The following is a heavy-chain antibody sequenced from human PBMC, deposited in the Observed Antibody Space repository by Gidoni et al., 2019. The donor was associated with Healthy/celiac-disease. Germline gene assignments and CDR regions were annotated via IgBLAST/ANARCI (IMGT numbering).Heavy chain of an antibody. CDR1: GFTFGAYA. Sequence: EVQLVESGGGLVKPGRSLRLSCTASGFTFGAYAMSWFHPAPGSGQGGGGVIRRQGKCVERVGCIRSKAYGGTTEYAASVKGRFTISRDDSKSIAYLQMNSLKTEDTAVYYCTRDASRENGDYVLHSYYYYYMDVWGKGTTVTVSS. CDR3: TRDASRENGDYVLHSYYYYYMDV. J-gene: IGHJ6*03. D-gene: IGHD4-17*01. CDR2: IRSKAYGGTT. V-gene: IGHV3-49*05.